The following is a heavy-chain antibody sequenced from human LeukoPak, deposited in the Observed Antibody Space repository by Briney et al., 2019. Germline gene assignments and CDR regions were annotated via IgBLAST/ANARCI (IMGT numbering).Heavy chain of an antibody. CDR1: GFTFSSYS. CDR2: ISSSSSYI. Sequence: KPGGSLRLSCAASGFTFSSYSMNWVRQAPEKGLEWVSSISSSSSYIYYADSVKGRFTISRDNAKNSLYLQMNSLRAEDTAVYYCARDNRYSSSTSGYDLSLYYYYYMDVWGKGTTVTVSS. CDR3: ARDNRYSSSTSGYDLSLYYYYYMDV. D-gene: IGHD5-12*01. J-gene: IGHJ6*03. V-gene: IGHV3-21*01.